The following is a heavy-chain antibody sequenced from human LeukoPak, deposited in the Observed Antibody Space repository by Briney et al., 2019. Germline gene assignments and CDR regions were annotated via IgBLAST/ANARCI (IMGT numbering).Heavy chain of an antibody. Sequence: SETLSLTCTVSGGSISNYYWSWIRQPPGKGLEWIGYIYYSGSTKYNPSLKSRVTISVDTSKDQFSLRLSSVTAADTAVYYCARDWGVSARPGYMDVWGKGTTVTVSS. V-gene: IGHV4-59*01. J-gene: IGHJ6*03. CDR2: IYYSGST. CDR1: GGSISNYY. D-gene: IGHD6-6*01. CDR3: ARDWGVSARPGYMDV.